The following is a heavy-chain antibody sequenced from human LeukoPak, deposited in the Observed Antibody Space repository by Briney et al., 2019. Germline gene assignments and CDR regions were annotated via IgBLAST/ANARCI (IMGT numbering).Heavy chain of an antibody. CDR2: IYYSGST. Sequence: SETLSLTCTVSGGSISSGDYYWSWIRQPPGKGLEWIGYIYYSGSTYYNPSLKSRVTISVDTPKNQFSLKLSSVTAADTAVYYCARDLADEYYFDYWGQGTLVTVSS. CDR3: ARDLADEYYFDY. J-gene: IGHJ4*02. CDR1: GGSISSGDYY. V-gene: IGHV4-30-4*08.